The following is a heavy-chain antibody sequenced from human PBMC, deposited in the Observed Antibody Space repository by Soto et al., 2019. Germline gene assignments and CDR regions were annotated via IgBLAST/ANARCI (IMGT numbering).Heavy chain of an antibody. Sequence: QVQLVQSGAEVKKPGASVKVSCEASGYSFTDYFIHWVRQAPGQGLEWMGWINPKSGGTNYAQVFRGRVTITRDTSISTAYMDLSGLRSDDTATYYCVKTYDGSGPPSHYFDPWGQGTPVTVSS. CDR2: INPKSGGT. J-gene: IGHJ5*02. CDR3: VKTYDGSGPPSHYFDP. CDR1: GYSFTDYF. V-gene: IGHV1-2*02. D-gene: IGHD3-22*01.